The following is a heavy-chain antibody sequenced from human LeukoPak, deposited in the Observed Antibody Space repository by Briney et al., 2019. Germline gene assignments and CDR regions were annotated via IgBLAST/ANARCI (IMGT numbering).Heavy chain of an antibody. CDR2: IKQDGSEK. J-gene: IGHJ4*02. CDR1: GFTLSTYW. Sequence: PGGSLRLSCAASGFTLSTYWMTWVRRVPGKGLEWVADIKQDGSEKYYVDSVKGRFTISRDNAKNSLYLQMNSLRVKDTAVYYCAREWAHYDYWGQGTLVTVSS. CDR3: AREWAHYDY. V-gene: IGHV3-7*01.